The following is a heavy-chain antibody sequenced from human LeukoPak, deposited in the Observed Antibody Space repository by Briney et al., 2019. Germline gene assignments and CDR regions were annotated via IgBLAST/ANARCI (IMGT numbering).Heavy chain of an antibody. J-gene: IGHJ4*02. CDR2: INPNSGGT. Sequence: ASVKVSCKASGYTFTGYYMHWVRQAPGQGLEWMGWINPNSGGTNYAQKFQGRVTKTRDTSISTAYMELSRLRSDDTAVYYCARGVDVAVVAATTPRFDYWGQGTLVTVSS. CDR1: GYTFTGYY. CDR3: ARGVDVAVVAATTPRFDY. V-gene: IGHV1-2*02. D-gene: IGHD2-15*01.